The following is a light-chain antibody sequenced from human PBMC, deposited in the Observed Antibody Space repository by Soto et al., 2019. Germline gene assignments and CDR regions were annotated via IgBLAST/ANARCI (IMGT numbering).Light chain of an antibody. CDR1: QSVSSN. CDR2: GAS. CDR3: QQYNNRPPWT. V-gene: IGKV3-15*01. Sequence: EIVMTQSPATLSVSPGDRATLSCRASQSVSSNLAWYQQKPGQAPRLLIYGASTRDTGIPARFSGSGSGTEFTLTISSLQYEDFAVYYCQQYNNRPPWTFGQGTKVEIK. J-gene: IGKJ1*01.